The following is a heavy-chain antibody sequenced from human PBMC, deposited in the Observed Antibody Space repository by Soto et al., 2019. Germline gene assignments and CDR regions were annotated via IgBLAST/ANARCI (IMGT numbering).Heavy chain of an antibody. V-gene: IGHV1-3*01. Sequence: ASVKVSCKASGYTFTSYAMHWVRQAPGQRLEWMGWINAGNGNTKYSQKFQGRVTITRDTSASTAYMELSSLRSEDTAVYYCARGPWSTTVTTRFYWYFDLWGRGTLVTVSS. CDR3: ARGPWSTTVTTRFYWYFDL. CDR2: INAGNGNT. J-gene: IGHJ2*01. CDR1: GYTFTSYA. D-gene: IGHD4-17*01.